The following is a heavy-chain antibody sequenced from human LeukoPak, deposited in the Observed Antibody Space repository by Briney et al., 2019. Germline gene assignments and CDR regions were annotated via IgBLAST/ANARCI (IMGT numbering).Heavy chain of an antibody. J-gene: IGHJ4*02. CDR1: GYTFNTYW. Sequence: GESLKISCKGSGYTFNTYWIGWVRQMPGKGLEWMGIIYPGDSDTRYSPSFQSQVTISADKSISTAYLQWGSLKASDTAMYYCAREGRSSSPMDYWGQGTLVTVSS. D-gene: IGHD6-6*01. CDR2: IYPGDSDT. CDR3: AREGRSSSPMDY. V-gene: IGHV5-51*01.